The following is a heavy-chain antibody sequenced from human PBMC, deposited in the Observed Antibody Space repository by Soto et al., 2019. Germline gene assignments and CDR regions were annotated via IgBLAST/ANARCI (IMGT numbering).Heavy chain of an antibody. D-gene: IGHD6-19*01. CDR1: GFTFSSYW. J-gene: IGHJ3*02. Sequence: GGSLRLSCAASGFTFSSYWMSWVRQAPGKGLEWVANIKQDGSQKWYVDSVKGRFTISRDNARNSLYLQMNSLRAEDTAVYFCARLTSGRHLGDAFDIWGQGTMVTVSS. V-gene: IGHV3-7*02. CDR3: ARLTSGRHLGDAFDI. CDR2: IKQDGSQK.